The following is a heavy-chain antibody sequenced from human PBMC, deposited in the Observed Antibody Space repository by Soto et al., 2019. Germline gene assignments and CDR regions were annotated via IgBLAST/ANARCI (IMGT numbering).Heavy chain of an antibody. CDR2: ISGSGGST. V-gene: IGHV3-23*01. CDR1: GFTFSSYA. J-gene: IGHJ4*02. CDR3: ATVLMVYAIIPYYFDY. Sequence: GGSLRLSCAASGFTFSSYAMSWVRQAPGKGLEWVSAISGSGGSTYYADSVKGRFTISRDNSKNTLYLQMNSLRAEDTAVYYCATVLMVYAIIPYYFDYWGQGTLVTVSS. D-gene: IGHD2-8*01.